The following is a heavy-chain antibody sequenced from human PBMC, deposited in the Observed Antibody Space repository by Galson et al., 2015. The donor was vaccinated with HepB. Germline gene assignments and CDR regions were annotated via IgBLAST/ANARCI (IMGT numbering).Heavy chain of an antibody. V-gene: IGHV1-2*04. D-gene: IGHD3-10*01. Sequence: SVKVSCKASGYNFIAYHLHWVRQAPGQGLEWMGWINPNSGDTTYAQKFQGWVTTTRDTSISTVYMELRRVKSDDTAVYYCARDLSLTRLDYFYKGMDVWGQGTTVTVSS. CDR2: INPNSGDT. CDR3: ARDLSLTRLDYFYKGMDV. J-gene: IGHJ6*02. CDR1: GYNFIAYH.